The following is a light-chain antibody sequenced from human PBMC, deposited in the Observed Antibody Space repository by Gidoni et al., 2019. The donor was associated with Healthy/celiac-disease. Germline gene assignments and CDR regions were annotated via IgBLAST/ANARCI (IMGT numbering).Light chain of an antibody. Sequence: DIQMTQSPSTLSASVGDRVTITCRASQSISNWLAWYQQKPGKAPKLLIYNASSLESGVPSRFSGSGSGTEFTLTISSLQPDDFATYYCQQYNRYPMCSFGQGTKLEIK. V-gene: IGKV1-5*03. CDR1: QSISNW. CDR2: NAS. J-gene: IGKJ2*04. CDR3: QQYNRYPMCS.